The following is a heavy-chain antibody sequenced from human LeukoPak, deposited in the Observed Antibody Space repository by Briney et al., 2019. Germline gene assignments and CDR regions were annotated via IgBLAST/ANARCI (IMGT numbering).Heavy chain of an antibody. D-gene: IGHD3-10*01. CDR3: ARAKPKNMVRGLIMRRESRYYFDY. CDR1: GFTFSSNY. Sequence: GGSLRLSCAASGFTFSSNYMSWVRQAPGKGLEWASVIYSGGSTYYSDSVKGGFIISRDNSKSTSYIQMNSLRAEDTAVYYCARAKPKNMVRGLIMRRESRYYFDYWGQGTLVTVSS. CDR2: IYSGGST. J-gene: IGHJ4*02. V-gene: IGHV3-53*01.